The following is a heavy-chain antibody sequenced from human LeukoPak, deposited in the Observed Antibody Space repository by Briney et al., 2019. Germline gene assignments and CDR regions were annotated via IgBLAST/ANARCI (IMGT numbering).Heavy chain of an antibody. CDR1: GFTFSSYE. D-gene: IGHD5-18*01. Sequence: GGSLRLSCAASGFTFSSYEMNWVRQAPGKGLEWVSYISSSGSTIYYADSVKGRFTISRDNAKNSLYLQVNSLRAEDTAVYYCATDGMYVDTAEDYWGQGTLVTVSS. CDR2: ISSSGSTI. CDR3: ATDGMYVDTAEDY. V-gene: IGHV3-48*03. J-gene: IGHJ4*02.